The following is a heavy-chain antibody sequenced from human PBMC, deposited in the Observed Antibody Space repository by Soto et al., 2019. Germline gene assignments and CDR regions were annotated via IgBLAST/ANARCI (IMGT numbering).Heavy chain of an antibody. Sequence: EVQLVESGGGLVQPGGSLRLSCAASGFTFSSYDMHWVRQATGKGLEWVSAIGTAGDTYYPGSVKGRFTISRENAKNSLYLKMNSMRDGDTAVYYCARVDTMVRGVIIDYFDYWGQGTLVTVSS. V-gene: IGHV3-13*04. J-gene: IGHJ4*02. CDR1: GFTFSSYD. CDR3: ARVDTMVRGVIIDYFDY. D-gene: IGHD3-10*01. CDR2: IGTAGDT.